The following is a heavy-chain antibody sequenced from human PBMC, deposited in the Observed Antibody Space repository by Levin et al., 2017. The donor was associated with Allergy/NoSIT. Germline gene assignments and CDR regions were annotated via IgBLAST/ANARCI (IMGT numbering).Heavy chain of an antibody. CDR1: GFTFSNAW. CDR3: TTEPGSRVVREKC. J-gene: IGHJ4*02. Sequence: GGSLRLSCAASGFTFSNAWMSWVRQAPGKGLEWVGRIKSKTDGGTTDYAAPVKGRFTISRDDSKNTLYLQMNSLKTEDTAVYYCTTEPGSRVVREKCWGQGTLVTVSS. CDR2: IKSKTDGGTT. V-gene: IGHV3-15*01. D-gene: IGHD3-10*01.